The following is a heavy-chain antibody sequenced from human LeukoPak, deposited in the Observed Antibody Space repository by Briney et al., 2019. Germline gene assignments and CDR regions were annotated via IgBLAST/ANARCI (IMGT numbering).Heavy chain of an antibody. V-gene: IGHV3-64*01. CDR3: AAPGLWFGEWGGGFDY. J-gene: IGHJ4*02. D-gene: IGHD3-10*01. CDR1: GFTFSSYA. Sequence: PGGSLRLSCAASGFTFSSYAMHWVRQAPGKGLEYVSAISSNGGSTYYANSVKGRFAISRDNSKNTLYLQMGSLRAEDMAVYYCAAPGLWFGEWGGGFDYWGQGTLVTVSS. CDR2: ISSNGGST.